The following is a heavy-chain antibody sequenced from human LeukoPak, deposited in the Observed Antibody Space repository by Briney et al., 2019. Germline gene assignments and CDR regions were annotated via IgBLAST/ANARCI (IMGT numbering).Heavy chain of an antibody. Sequence: GGSLRLSCAASGFTFSSYSMNWVRQAPGKGLKWVSSISSSSSYIYYADSVKGRFTISRDNAKNSLYLQMNSLRAEDTAVYYCARAPGIAAAGEDYWGQGTLVTVPS. V-gene: IGHV3-21*01. D-gene: IGHD6-13*01. CDR3: ARAPGIAAAGEDY. CDR2: ISSSSSYI. J-gene: IGHJ4*02. CDR1: GFTFSSYS.